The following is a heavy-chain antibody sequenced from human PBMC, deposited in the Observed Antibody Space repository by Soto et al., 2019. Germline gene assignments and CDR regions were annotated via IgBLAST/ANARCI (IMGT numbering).Heavy chain of an antibody. Sequence: SGPTLVNPTQTLTLTCSFSGFSLSVYGVRVIWFRQPPGETLEWLALIHWNDDKRYSPYLKSRLTITKDTSKNQVVLTLTNLDPLDTGTYSCAHTKDSSGFLTSWGQGILVTVSS. D-gene: IGHD3-22*01. CDR2: IHWNDDK. J-gene: IGHJ5*02. CDR1: GFSLSVYGVR. CDR3: AHTKDSSGFLTS. V-gene: IGHV2-5*01.